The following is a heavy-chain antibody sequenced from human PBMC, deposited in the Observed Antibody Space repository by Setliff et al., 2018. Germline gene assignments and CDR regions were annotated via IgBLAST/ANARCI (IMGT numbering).Heavy chain of an antibody. V-gene: IGHV3-23*01. Sequence: GASLTISCAASGFTFSSYAMSWVRQAPGKGLEWVSGLNDVGHNTYYADSVKGRFTISRDNSKNTLYLQMNSLRAEDAAVYYCAKHVLSSGWPNDAFDFWGQGTMVTVS. J-gene: IGHJ3*01. CDR2: LNDVGHNT. CDR3: AKHVLSSGWPNDAFDF. CDR1: GFTFSSYA. D-gene: IGHD6-25*01.